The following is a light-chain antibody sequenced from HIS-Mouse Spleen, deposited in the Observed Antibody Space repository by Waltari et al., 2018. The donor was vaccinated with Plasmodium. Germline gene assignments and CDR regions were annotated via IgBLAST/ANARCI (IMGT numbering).Light chain of an antibody. CDR1: QSVSSY. Sequence: EIVLTQSPATLSLSPGERATLPCRASQSVSSYLAWYQQEPGQAPRLLIDDASNRATGSPGRFSGRGSGTDFTLTISSLEPEDFAVDYCQQRSNWLTFGGGTKVEIK. CDR2: DAS. CDR3: QQRSNWLT. V-gene: IGKV3-11*01. J-gene: IGKJ4*01.